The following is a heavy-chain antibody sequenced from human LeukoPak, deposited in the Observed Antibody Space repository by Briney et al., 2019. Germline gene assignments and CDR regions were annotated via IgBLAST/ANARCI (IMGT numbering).Heavy chain of an antibody. CDR1: GGSISSSSYY. J-gene: IGHJ6*03. CDR2: IYYSGST. V-gene: IGHV4-39*01. Sequence: SETLSLTCTVSGGSISSSSYYWGWIRQPPGKGLEWIGSIYYSGSTYYNPSLKSRVTISVDTSKNQFSLKLSSVTAADTAVYYCARHEGYSYGWYYYXXMDVXGKGTTVTIX. CDR3: ARHEGYSYGWYYYXXMDV. D-gene: IGHD5-18*01.